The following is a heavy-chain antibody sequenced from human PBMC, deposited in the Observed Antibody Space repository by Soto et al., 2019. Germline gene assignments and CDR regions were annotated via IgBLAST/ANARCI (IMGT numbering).Heavy chain of an antibody. CDR3: AADRDYSSGLDAFDI. V-gene: IGHV1-58*02. D-gene: IGHD6-19*01. J-gene: IGHJ3*02. Sequence: SVKVSCKASGFTFTSSAMQWVRQARGQRLEWIGWIVVGSGNTNYAQKFQERVTITRDMSTSTAYMELSSLRSEDTAVYYCAADRDYSSGLDAFDIWGQGTMVTVSS. CDR2: IVVGSGNT. CDR1: GFTFTSSA.